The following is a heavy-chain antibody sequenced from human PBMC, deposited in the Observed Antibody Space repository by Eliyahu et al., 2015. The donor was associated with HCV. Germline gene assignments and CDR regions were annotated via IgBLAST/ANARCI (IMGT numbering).Heavy chain of an antibody. J-gene: IGHJ4*02. V-gene: IGHV3-64D*09. CDR2: ISSNGGST. Sequence: EVQLVESGGGLVQPGGSLRXSCSASXFTFSSYAMXWVRQAPGKGLEYVSAISSNGGSTYYADSVKGRFTISRDNSKNTLYLQMSSLRAEDTAVYYCVKDKISGPPLYYFDYWGQGTLVTVSS. CDR1: XFTFSSYA. CDR3: VKDKISGPPLYYFDY. D-gene: IGHD6-19*01.